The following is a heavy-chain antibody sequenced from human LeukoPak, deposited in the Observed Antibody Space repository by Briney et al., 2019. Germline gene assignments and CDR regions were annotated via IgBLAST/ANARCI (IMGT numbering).Heavy chain of an antibody. Sequence: GGSLRLSCAASGFTVSSNYMSWVRQAPGMGLEWVSGISGSGSSTYYADSVKGRFTISRDNSKNTLYLQMNSLRAEDTAVYYCARKRGGLYYFDYWGQGTLVTVSS. CDR1: GFTVSSNY. CDR3: ARKRGGLYYFDY. V-gene: IGHV3-53*01. D-gene: IGHD5-24*01. CDR2: SGSGSST. J-gene: IGHJ4*02.